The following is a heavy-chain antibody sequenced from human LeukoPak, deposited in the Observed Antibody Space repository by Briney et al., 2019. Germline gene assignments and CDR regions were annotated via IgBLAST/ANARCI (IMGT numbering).Heavy chain of an antibody. CDR1: GYSFTNHW. CDR3: ARSYDTTHFDY. CDR2: IYPGDSDT. D-gene: IGHD3-22*01. Sequence: GESLKISCKGSGYSFTNHWVGWVRQMPGKGLEWMGIIYPGDSDTRYSPSFQGQVTISADKSITTAYLQWTSLKASDTAMYYCARSYDTTHFDYWGQGTLVTVSS. V-gene: IGHV5-51*01. J-gene: IGHJ4*02.